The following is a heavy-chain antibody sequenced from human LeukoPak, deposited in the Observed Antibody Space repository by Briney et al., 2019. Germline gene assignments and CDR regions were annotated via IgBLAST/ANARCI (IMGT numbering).Heavy chain of an antibody. Sequence: GASVKVSCKASGYTFTSYGISWVRQAPGQGLEWMGWISAYNGNTNYAQKLQGRVTMTTDTSTSTAYMELRSLRSDDTAVYYCARAYCSGGSCYYYFDYWGQGTLVTVSS. CDR1: GYTFTSYG. V-gene: IGHV1-18*01. D-gene: IGHD2-15*01. J-gene: IGHJ4*02. CDR3: ARAYCSGGSCYYYFDY. CDR2: ISAYNGNT.